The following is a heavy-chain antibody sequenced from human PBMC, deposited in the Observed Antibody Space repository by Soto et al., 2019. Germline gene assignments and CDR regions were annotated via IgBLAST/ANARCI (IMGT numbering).Heavy chain of an antibody. CDR2: ISGSGGST. D-gene: IGHD3-10*02. J-gene: IGHJ6*02. V-gene: IGHV3-23*01. CDR1: GFTFSSYA. CDR3: AKCVPYIGYYYYGMDV. Sequence: GGSLRLSCAASGFTFSSYAMSWVRQAPGKGMEWVSAISGSGGSTYYADSVKGRFTISRDNSKNTLYLQMNSLRAEDTAVYYCAKCVPYIGYYYYGMDVWGQGTTVTVSS.